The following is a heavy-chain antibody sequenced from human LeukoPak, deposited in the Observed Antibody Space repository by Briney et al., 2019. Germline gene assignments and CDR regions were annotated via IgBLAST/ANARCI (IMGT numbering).Heavy chain of an antibody. CDR3: ARVPRGGSGSYSWFDP. CDR1: GASISSSY. V-gene: IGHV4-4*07. J-gene: IGHJ5*02. CDR2: ISTGGST. Sequence: NPSETLSLTCTVSGASISSSYCTWIRQPAGQGLEWIGRISTGGSTTYHPSFKSRVTMSFDTSKNHFSLNLTSVTAADTAVYYCARVPRGGSGSYSWFDPWGQGTLVTVSS. D-gene: IGHD3-10*01.